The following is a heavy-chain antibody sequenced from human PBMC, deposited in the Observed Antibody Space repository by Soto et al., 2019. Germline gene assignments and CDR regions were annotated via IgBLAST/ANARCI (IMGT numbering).Heavy chain of an antibody. J-gene: IGHJ4*01. CDR1: GFTFRNYW. Sequence: EVHLAESGGGLVQPGGSLRVSCTASGFTFRNYWMTWVRQAPGKGLEWVANINQNEGEKYYVDSVKGRFTISRDNAYNSLYLEMDNXRXDDSAVYFCARGRPPSSGGNFDSWGXGXLVSVSS. CDR2: INQNEGEK. V-gene: IGHV3-7*01. D-gene: IGHD3-10*01. CDR3: ARGRPPSSGGNFDS.